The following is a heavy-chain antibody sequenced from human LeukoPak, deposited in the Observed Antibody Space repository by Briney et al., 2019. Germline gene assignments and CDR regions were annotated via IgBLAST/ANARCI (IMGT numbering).Heavy chain of an antibody. CDR3: ARGGEDSPLWFEPKQYHFGY. D-gene: IGHD3-10*01. J-gene: IGHJ4*02. CDR1: GFIVSNNY. Sequence: PGGSLRLSCAASGFIVSNNYMNWVRQPPGKGLEWISVIYSGGTTYYADSVKGRFTISRDNSKNTLFLQMNNLRAEDTAVYFCARGGEDSPLWFEPKQYHFGYWSQGTRVTVSS. CDR2: IYSGGTT. V-gene: IGHV3-53*01.